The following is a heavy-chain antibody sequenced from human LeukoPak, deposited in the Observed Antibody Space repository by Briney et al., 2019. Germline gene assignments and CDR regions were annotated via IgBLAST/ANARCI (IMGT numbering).Heavy chain of an antibody. CDR1: GFTVSSNY. CDR3: ARHPSAAAAFHDY. J-gene: IGHJ4*02. CDR2: IYSGGST. D-gene: IGHD2-2*01. V-gene: IGHV3-66*04. Sequence: GGSLRLSCAASGFTVSSNYMSWVRQAPGKGLEWVSVIYSGGSTYYADSVKGRFTTSRDNSKNTLYLQMNSLRAEDTAVYYCARHPSAAAAFHDYWGQGTLVTVSS.